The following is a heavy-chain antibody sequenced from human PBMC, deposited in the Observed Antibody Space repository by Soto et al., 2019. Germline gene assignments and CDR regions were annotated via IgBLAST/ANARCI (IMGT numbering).Heavy chain of an antibody. CDR2: IYYSGTT. J-gene: IGHJ6*02. V-gene: IGHV4-30-4*01. CDR3: ARDVVVVPTTIQGGYYYYAMDV. D-gene: IGHD2-2*02. CDR1: GGAVSSGNYY. Sequence: SETLSLTCTVAGGAVSSGNYYWSWIRQPPGKGLEWIGYIYYSGTTYYNPSLRTRATILVDTSMNQVSLKLTSVTAADTAVYYCARDVVVVPTTIQGGYYYYAMDVWGHGTTVTVSS.